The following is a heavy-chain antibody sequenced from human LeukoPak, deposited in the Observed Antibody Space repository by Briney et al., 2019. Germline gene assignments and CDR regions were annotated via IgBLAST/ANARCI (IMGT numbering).Heavy chain of an antibody. J-gene: IGHJ4*02. CDR2: INPNSGGT. CDR1: GYTFSNYC. V-gene: IGHV1-2*02. D-gene: IGHD3-22*01. CDR3: ARGRYYDSSGYSVRPYYFDY. Sequence: ASVKVSCKASGYTFSNYCMHWVRRAPGQGLEWMGWINPNSGGTNYAQKFQGRVTMTRDTSITTAYMELSSLRSEDTAVYYCARGRYYDSSGYSVRPYYFDYWGQGTLVTVSS.